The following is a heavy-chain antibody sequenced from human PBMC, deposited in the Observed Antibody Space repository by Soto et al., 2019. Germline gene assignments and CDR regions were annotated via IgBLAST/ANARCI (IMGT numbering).Heavy chain of an antibody. J-gene: IGHJ4*02. V-gene: IGHV3-15*07. Sequence: EVQVVESGGGLVKPGGSLRLSCAASGFGFTNSWINWVRQAPGKGLEWVGRIKSKNDGGTTDYAAPVQGRFTISRDDSKTTRYLQMNSLKTEDTAVYYCTSAGQYCTSTTCKAYWGQGTPVTVSS. CDR1: GFGFTNSW. CDR2: IKSKNDGGTT. D-gene: IGHD2-2*01. CDR3: TSAGQYCTSTTCKAY.